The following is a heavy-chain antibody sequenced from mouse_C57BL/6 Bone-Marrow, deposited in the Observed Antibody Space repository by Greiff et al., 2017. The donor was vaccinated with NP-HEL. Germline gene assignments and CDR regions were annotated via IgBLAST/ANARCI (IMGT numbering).Heavy chain of an antibody. D-gene: IGHD2-3*01. CDR3: APIYDGYSFAY. CDR2: ISSGGSYT. J-gene: IGHJ3*01. CDR1: GFTFSSYG. Sequence: EVMLVESGGDLVKPGGSLKLSCAASGFTFSSYGMSWVRQTPDKRLEWVATISSGGSYTYYPDSVKGRFTISRDNAKNTLYLQMSSLKSEDTAMYYCAPIYDGYSFAYWGQGTLVTVSA. V-gene: IGHV5-6*01.